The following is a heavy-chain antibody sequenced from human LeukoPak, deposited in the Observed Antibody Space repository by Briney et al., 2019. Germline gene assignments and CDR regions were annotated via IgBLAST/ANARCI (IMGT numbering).Heavy chain of an antibody. Sequence: SVKVSCKASGGTFSSYAISWVRQAPGRGLEWMGGIIPIFGTANYAQKFQGRVTITADESTSTAYMELSSLRSEDTAVYYCARVSGDYYDSSGYVDYWGQGTLVTVSS. CDR2: IIPIFGTA. CDR3: ARVSGDYYDSSGYVDY. J-gene: IGHJ4*02. CDR1: GGTFSSYA. V-gene: IGHV1-69*13. D-gene: IGHD3-22*01.